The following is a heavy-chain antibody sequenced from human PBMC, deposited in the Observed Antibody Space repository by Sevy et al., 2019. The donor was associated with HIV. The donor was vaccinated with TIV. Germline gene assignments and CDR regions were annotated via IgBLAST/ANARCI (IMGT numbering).Heavy chain of an antibody. CDR2: ISYDGSNK. CDR1: GFTFSSYA. Sequence: GGSLRLSCAASGFTFSSYAMHWVRQAPGKGLEWVAVISYDGSNKYYADSVKGRFTISRDNSKNTLYLQMNSLRAEDTAVYYCARPKESSGYFTEFYHDAFDIWGQGTMVTVSS. D-gene: IGHD3-22*01. J-gene: IGHJ3*02. V-gene: IGHV3-30*04. CDR3: ARPKESSGYFTEFYHDAFDI.